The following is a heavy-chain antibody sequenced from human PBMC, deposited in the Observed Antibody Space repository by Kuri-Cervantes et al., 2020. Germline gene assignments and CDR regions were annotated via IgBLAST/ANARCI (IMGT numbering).Heavy chain of an antibody. D-gene: IGHD6-6*01. V-gene: IGHV3-7*03. CDR2: TKQDGSEK. Sequence: GGSLRLSCAASGFTFSSYAMSWVRQAPGKGLEWVANTKQDGSEKYYVDSVKGRFTISRDNAKNSLYLQMNSLRTEDTALYYCAKDFGYFSSQFRDWGQGTLVTVSS. J-gene: IGHJ4*02. CDR3: AKDFGYFSSQFRD. CDR1: GFTFSSYA.